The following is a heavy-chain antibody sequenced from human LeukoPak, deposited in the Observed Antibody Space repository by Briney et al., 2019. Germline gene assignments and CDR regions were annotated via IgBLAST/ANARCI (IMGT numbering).Heavy chain of an antibody. V-gene: IGHV1-69*04. CDR2: IIPILGVA. CDR3: ASLGSGANLTRRDT. CDR1: GGTFTNYV. D-gene: IGHD4/OR15-4a*01. J-gene: IGHJ5*02. Sequence: ASVKVSCKASGGTFTNYVINWVRQAPGQGLEWVGRIIPILGVANYAQKFQGRVTITADKSTSTAYMELSSLRSEDTAVFYCASLGSGANLTRRDTWGQGTLVIVS.